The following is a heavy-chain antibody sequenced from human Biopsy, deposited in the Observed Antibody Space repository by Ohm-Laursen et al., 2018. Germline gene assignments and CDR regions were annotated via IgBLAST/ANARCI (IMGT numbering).Heavy chain of an antibody. D-gene: IGHD1-26*01. J-gene: IGHJ5*02. CDR1: GGTFTNYA. V-gene: IGHV1-69*01. CDR3: ARGEGSSWFDP. CDR2: IIPIFGTA. Sequence: SSVKVSCKASGGTFTNYAISWVRQAPGQGLEWMGGIIPIFGTANYAQKFQGRVTITADESMSTAYMELSSLRSDDTAVYYCARGEGSSWFDPWGHGTLVTVSS.